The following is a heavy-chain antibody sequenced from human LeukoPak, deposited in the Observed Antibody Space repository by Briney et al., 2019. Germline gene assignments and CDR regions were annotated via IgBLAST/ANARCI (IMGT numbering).Heavy chain of an antibody. V-gene: IGHV3-53*01. Sequence: PGGSLRLSCAASGFTVSSNYMSWVRQAPGKGLEGVSVIYSGGSTYYADSVKGRFTISRDNSKNTLYLQMNSLRAEDTAIYYCAKDRGSSGRNGLDYWGQGALVTVSS. CDR3: AKDRGSSGRNGLDY. J-gene: IGHJ4*02. D-gene: IGHD6-19*01. CDR1: GFTVSSNY. CDR2: IYSGGST.